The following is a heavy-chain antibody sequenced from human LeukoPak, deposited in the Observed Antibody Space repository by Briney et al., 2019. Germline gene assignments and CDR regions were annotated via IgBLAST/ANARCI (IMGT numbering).Heavy chain of an antibody. V-gene: IGHV1-69*13. CDR1: GGTFSSYA. J-gene: IGHJ5*02. CDR3: ARPTYCSSTSCYGPIDP. D-gene: IGHD2-2*01. Sequence: SVKVSCRASGGTFSSYAISWVRQAPGQGLEWMGGIIPIFGTANYAQKFLGRVTITADESTSTAYMELSSLRSEDTAVYYCARPTYCSSTSCYGPIDPWGQGTLVTVSS. CDR2: IIPIFGTA.